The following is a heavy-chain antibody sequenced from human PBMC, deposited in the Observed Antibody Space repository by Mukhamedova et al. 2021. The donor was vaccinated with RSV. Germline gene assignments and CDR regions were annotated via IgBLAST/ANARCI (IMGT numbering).Heavy chain of an antibody. D-gene: IGHD5-18*01. Sequence: GAVISYDGSNKYYADSVKGRFTISRVNSKNTLYLQMNSLRAEDTAVYYCAKDVDTAMVPIWDYFDYWGQGTLVTVSS. J-gene: IGHJ4*02. CDR3: AKDVDTAMVPIWDYFDY. CDR2: ISYDGSNK. V-gene: IGHV3-30*18.